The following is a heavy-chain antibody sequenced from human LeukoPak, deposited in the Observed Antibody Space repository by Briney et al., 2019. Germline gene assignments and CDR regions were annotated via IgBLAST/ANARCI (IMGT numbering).Heavy chain of an antibody. CDR2: IYSSGST. Sequence: PSETLSLTCTVSGGSISSYHWSWIRQPPGKGLECIGYIYSSGSTNYNPSLKSRVTISVDTSKNQFSLKLSSVTAADTAVYYCARRMRAAKGYDYWGQGTLVTVSS. V-gene: IGHV4-59*12. CDR3: ARRMRAAKGYDY. D-gene: IGHD6-13*01. J-gene: IGHJ4*02. CDR1: GGSISSYH.